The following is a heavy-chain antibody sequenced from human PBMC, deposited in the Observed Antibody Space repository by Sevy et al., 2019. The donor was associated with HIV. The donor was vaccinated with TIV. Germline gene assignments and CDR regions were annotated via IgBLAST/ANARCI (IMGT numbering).Heavy chain of an antibody. D-gene: IGHD2-8*01. V-gene: IGHV3-23*01. CDR2: LSFGCGKI. CDR3: AREGCTRPHDY. J-gene: IGHJ4*02. Sequence: GGSLRLSCAASGFAFYDYSMSWIRQPPGKGLEWVATLSFGCGKINYADSVKGRFTISRDNSKNSFYLKMDNLRVEDTALYYCAREGCTRPHDYWGQGTRVTVSS. CDR1: GFAFYDYS.